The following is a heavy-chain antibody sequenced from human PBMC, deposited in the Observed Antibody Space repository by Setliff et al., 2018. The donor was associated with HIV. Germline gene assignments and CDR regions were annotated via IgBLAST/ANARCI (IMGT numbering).Heavy chain of an antibody. Sequence: SETLSLTCSVSGGSMSSYYWSWIRQPAGKGLEWIGRIYISAATTNYNPSLKSRVSMSVDTSKNQFSLKLSSVTAADTAVYYCAREQHRMYNSGWYFHIDSWGQGALVTVSS. CDR1: GGSMSSYY. CDR2: IYISAATT. V-gene: IGHV4-4*07. D-gene: IGHD6-19*01. CDR3: AREQHRMYNSGWYFHIDS. J-gene: IGHJ4*02.